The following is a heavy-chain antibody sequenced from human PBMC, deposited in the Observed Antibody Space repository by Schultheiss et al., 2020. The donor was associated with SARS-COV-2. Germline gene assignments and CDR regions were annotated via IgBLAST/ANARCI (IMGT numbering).Heavy chain of an antibody. D-gene: IGHD5-12*01. CDR3: ARGDIVATIDY. J-gene: IGHJ4*02. CDR1: GGSISSGDYY. CDR2: IYYSGST. V-gene: IGHV4-61*08. Sequence: SETLSLTCTVSGGSISSGDYYWSWIRQPPGKGLEWIGYIYYSGSTNYNPSLKSRVTISVDTSKNQFSLKLSSVTAADTAVYYCARGDIVATIDYWGQGTLVTVSS.